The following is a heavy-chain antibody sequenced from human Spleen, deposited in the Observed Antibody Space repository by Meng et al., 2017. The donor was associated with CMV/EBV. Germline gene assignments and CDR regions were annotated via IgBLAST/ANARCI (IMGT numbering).Heavy chain of an antibody. CDR3: AKDWAWTHDQ. CDR2: IAPNFVTV. CDR1: VDTISRKS. D-gene: IGHD1-1*01. Sequence: QVPLVQSGDEAKKPGSSVKVSCKTSVDTISRKSCSWVRQAPGQGLEWMGNIAPNFVTVKVAEKFQYSVTIIADDSTSTAYLELISLVSDDSAVYYCAKDWAWTHDQWSQGTLVTVSS. V-gene: IGHV1-69*15. J-gene: IGHJ4*02.